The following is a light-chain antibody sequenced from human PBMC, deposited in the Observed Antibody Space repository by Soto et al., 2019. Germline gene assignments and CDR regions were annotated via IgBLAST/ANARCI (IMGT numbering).Light chain of an antibody. V-gene: IGKV1-39*01. Sequence: DIQMTQSPSFLSASVGDRVTITCQASQDIRNSLNWYQQKPGTAPNLLIYDASNLETGVPSRFSGSGSGTDYTLTISSLQPEDSAAYYCQQSYTTPWTFGQGTKVDIK. CDR3: QQSYTTPWT. CDR2: DAS. J-gene: IGKJ1*01. CDR1: QDIRNS.